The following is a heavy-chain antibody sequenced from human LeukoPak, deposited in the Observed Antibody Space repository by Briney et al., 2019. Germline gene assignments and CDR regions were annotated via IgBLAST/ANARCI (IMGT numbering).Heavy chain of an antibody. CDR2: ISSSSSYI. CDR3: ARDGPYCSGGSCFVYYYYYYMDV. J-gene: IGHJ6*03. CDR1: GFTFSSYE. V-gene: IGHV3-21*01. D-gene: IGHD2-15*01. Sequence: GGSLRLSCAASGFTFSSYEMNWVRQAPGKGLEWVSSISSSSSYIYYADSVKGRFTISRDNAKNSLYLQMNSLRAEDTAVYYCARDGPYCSGGSCFVYYYYYYMDVWGKGTTVTVSS.